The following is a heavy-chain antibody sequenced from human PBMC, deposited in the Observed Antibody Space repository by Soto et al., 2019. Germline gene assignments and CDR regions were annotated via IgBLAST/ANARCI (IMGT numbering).Heavy chain of an antibody. CDR3: ASLPLSTVVKRSYYYYGMDV. V-gene: IGHV4-59*08. J-gene: IGHJ6*02. D-gene: IGHD4-17*01. Sequence: PSETLYLTCTVSGGSISSYYWSWIRQPPGKGLEWIGYIYYSGSTNYNPSLKSRVTISVDTSKNQFSLKLSSVTAADTAVYYCASLPLSTVVKRSYYYYGMDVWGQGTTVTVSS. CDR1: GGSISSYY. CDR2: IYYSGST.